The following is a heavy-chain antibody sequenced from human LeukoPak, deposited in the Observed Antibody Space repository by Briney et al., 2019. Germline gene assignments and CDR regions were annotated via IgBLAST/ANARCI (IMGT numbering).Heavy chain of an antibody. V-gene: IGHV4-34*01. D-gene: IGHD6-19*01. CDR1: GGSFSGYY. J-gene: IGHJ4*02. CDR3: AWEKIAVAGSYYFDY. CDR2: INHSGST. Sequence: SETLSLTCAVYGGSFSGYYWSWIRQPPGKGLEWIGEINHSGSTNYNPSLKSRVTISVDKSKNQFSLKLSSVTAADTAVYYCAWEKIAVAGSYYFDYWGQGTLVTVSS.